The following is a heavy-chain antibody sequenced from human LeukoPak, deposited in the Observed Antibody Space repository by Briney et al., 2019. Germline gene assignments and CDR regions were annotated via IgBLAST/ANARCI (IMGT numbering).Heavy chain of an antibody. Sequence: NPSETLSLTCTVSGGSISSYYWSWIRQPPGKGLEWIGYIYYSGSTNYNPSLKSRVTISVDTSKNQFSLKLSSVTAADTAVYYCARDLTTGMDVWGKGTTVTVSS. CDR3: ARDLTTGMDV. D-gene: IGHD4-11*01. CDR1: GGSISSYY. J-gene: IGHJ6*04. CDR2: IYYSGST. V-gene: IGHV4-59*01.